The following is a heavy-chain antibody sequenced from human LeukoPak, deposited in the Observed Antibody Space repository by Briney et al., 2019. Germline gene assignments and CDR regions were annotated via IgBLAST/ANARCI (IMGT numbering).Heavy chain of an antibody. V-gene: IGHV3-33*01. J-gene: IGHJ4*02. CDR3: ARSKYSYADDY. D-gene: IGHD5-18*01. CDR2: IWYDGSNK. CDR1: GFTFSSYG. Sequence: GGSPRLSCAASGFTFSSYGMHWVRQAPGKGLEWVAVIWYDGSNKYYADSVKGRFTISRDNSKNTLYLQMNSLRAEDTAVYYCARSKYSYADDYWGQGTLVTVSS.